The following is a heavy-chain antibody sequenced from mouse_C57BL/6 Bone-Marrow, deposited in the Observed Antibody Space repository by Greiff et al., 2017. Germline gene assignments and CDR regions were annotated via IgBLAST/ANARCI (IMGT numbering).Heavy chain of an antibody. V-gene: IGHV1-52*01. CDR2: IDPSDSET. CDR1: GYTFTSYW. CDR3: ARGEVYDGYPLAY. Sequence: QVQLQQPGAELVRPGSSVKLSCKASGYTFTSYWMHWVKQRPIQGLEWIGNIDPSDSETHYNQKFKDKATLTVDKSSSTAYMQLSSLTSEDSAVSYCARGEVYDGYPLAYWGQGTLVTVSA. D-gene: IGHD2-3*01. J-gene: IGHJ3*01.